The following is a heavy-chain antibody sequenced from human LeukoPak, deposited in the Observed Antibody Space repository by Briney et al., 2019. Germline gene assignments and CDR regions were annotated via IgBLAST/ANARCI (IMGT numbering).Heavy chain of an antibody. CDR3: AREQSGFIYYHMDV. CDR1: GGSFSGYY. J-gene: IGHJ6*03. V-gene: IGHV4-34*01. Sequence: SETLSLTCAVYGGSFSGYYWSWIRQPPGKGLEWIGEINHSGSTNYNPSLKSRVTISVDTSKNQFSLKLSSVTAADTAVYYCAREQSGFIYYHMDVWGKGTTVTVSS. CDR2: INHSGST. D-gene: IGHD3-3*01.